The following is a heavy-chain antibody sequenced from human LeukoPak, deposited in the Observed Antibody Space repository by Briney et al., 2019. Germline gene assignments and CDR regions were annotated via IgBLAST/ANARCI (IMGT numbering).Heavy chain of an antibody. CDR2: ISFSDSYK. CDR3: ARRAVTGRVAAGFDI. CDR1: GFTVSTYE. D-gene: IGHD1-1*01. Sequence: GGSLRLSCAASGFTVSTYEMDWVPQAPGKGLEWVSYISFSDSYKYYADSVKGRFTISRDNSKNTLYLQMDRLRVEDTASYYCARRAVTGRVAAGFDIWGQGTMVTVSS. V-gene: IGHV3-48*03. J-gene: IGHJ3*02.